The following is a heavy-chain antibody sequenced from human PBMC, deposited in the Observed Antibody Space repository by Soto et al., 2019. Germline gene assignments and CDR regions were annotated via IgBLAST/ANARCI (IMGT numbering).Heavy chain of an antibody. J-gene: IGHJ4*02. D-gene: IGHD2-21*01. CDR3: AKDAVYNDGLWLMDH. V-gene: IGHV3-23*05. CDR2: IYGSGRGI. CDR1: GLPHSNFA. Sequence: GGSLRLSCTASGLPHSNFAMIWVRQAPGKGLECISGIYGSGRGIEYADSVKGRFTISRDNSKNTVYLQMTDLRADDTAVYYCAKDAVYNDGLWLMDHWGQGTQVTVSS.